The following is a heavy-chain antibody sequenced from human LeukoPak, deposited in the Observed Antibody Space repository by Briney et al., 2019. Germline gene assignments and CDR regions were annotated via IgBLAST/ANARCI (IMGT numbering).Heavy chain of an antibody. CDR2: INPNSGST. CDR3: ARDLPVWDAFDI. V-gene: IGHV1-2*02. Sequence: ASVKVSCKASGYTFTGYYVHWVRQAPGKGLEWMGWINPNSGSTTYAQNFQGRVTMTRDTSINTAYMELSSLRFDDTAVYYCARDLPVWDAFDIWGQGTMVTVSS. J-gene: IGHJ3*02. CDR1: GYTFTGYY. D-gene: IGHD2-21*01.